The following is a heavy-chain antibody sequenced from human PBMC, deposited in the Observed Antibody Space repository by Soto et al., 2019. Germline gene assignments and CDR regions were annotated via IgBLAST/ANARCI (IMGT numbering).Heavy chain of an antibody. CDR1: GGTFSSYT. CDR2: IIPILGIA. CDR3: ARGYYYDSSGRPGYFDY. Sequence: ASVKVSCKASGGTFSSYTISWVRQAPGQGLEWMGRIIPILGIANYAQKFQGRVTITADKSTSTAYMELSSLRSEDTAVYYCARGYYYDSSGRPGYFDYWGQGTLVTVSS. V-gene: IGHV1-69*02. D-gene: IGHD3-22*01. J-gene: IGHJ4*02.